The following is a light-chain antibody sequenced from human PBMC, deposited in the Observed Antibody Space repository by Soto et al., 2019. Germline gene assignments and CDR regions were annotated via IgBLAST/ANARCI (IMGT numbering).Light chain of an antibody. CDR2: EVS. V-gene: IGLV2-14*01. Sequence: HSALTQPASVSGSPGQSITISCTGTSSDVGGYNYVSWYQQHPGKAPKLMIYEVSNRPSGVSNRFSGSKSGNTASLTISGLQAEDEADYYCSTYTSRSTLPVVFGGGTKLTVL. J-gene: IGLJ2*01. CDR3: STYTSRSTLPVV. CDR1: SSDVGGYNY.